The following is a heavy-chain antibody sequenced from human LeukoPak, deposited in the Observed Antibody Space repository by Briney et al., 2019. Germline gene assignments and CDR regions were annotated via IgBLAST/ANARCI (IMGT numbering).Heavy chain of an antibody. CDR3: AKVVATLRSYYYYYMDV. CDR1: GFTFSSYA. J-gene: IGHJ6*03. D-gene: IGHD5-12*01. CDR2: ISGSGGST. Sequence: GGSLRLSCAASGFTFSSYAMSWVRQAPGKGLEWVSAISGSGGSTYYADSVKGRFTISRDNSKNTLYLQMNSLRAEDTAVYYCAKVVATLRSYYYYYMDVWGKGTTVTVSS. V-gene: IGHV3-23*01.